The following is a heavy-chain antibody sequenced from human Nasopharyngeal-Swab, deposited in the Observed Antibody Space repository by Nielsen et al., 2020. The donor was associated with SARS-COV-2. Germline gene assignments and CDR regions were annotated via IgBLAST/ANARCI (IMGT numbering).Heavy chain of an antibody. CDR1: GGSFSGYY. Sequence: SETLSLTCAVYGGSFSGYYWSWIRQPPGKGLEWIGEINHSGSTNYNPSLKSRVTISVDTSKNQFSLKLSSVTAADTAVYYCARDSYYGSGSYIYYFDYWGQRTLVTVSS. V-gene: IGHV4-34*01. D-gene: IGHD3-10*01. J-gene: IGHJ4*02. CDR3: ARDSYYGSGSYIYYFDY. CDR2: INHSGST.